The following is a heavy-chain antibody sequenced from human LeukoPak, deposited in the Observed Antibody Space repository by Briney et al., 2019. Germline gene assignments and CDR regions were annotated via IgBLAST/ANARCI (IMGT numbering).Heavy chain of an antibody. CDR2: IKRDGSEK. J-gene: IGHJ5*02. V-gene: IGHV3-7*01. CDR1: GFTFSSYW. CDR3: ARDCLYNWFDP. Sequence: GGSLRLSCAASGFTFSSYWMSWVRQAPGKGLEWVANIKRDGSEKYYVDSVKGRFTISRDNAKNSLYLQMNSLRAEDTAVYYCARDCLYNWFDPWGQGTLVTVSS.